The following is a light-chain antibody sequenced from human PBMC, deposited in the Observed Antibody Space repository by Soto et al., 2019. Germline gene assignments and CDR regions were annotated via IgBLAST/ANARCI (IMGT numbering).Light chain of an antibody. Sequence: QSVLTQPRSVSGSPGQSVTISCTGSSSDVGHYNYVSWYQQPPGKAPKLLMYDVSKRPSGVPDRFSGSKSGNTASLTISGLKSEDESDYYCCSYAGTYTWVFGGGTQLTVL. V-gene: IGLV2-11*01. CDR2: DVS. CDR3: CSYAGTYTWV. J-gene: IGLJ3*02. CDR1: SSDVGHYNY.